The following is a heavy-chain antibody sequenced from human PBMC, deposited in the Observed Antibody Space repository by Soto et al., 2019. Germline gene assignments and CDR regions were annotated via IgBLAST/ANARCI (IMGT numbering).Heavy chain of an antibody. CDR1: FTSYY. J-gene: IGHJ6*03. CDR3: ARGRPPHYYYYYMDV. CDR2: INHSGST. Sequence: FTSYYMHWVRQAPGQGLEWIGEINHSGSTNYNPSLKSRVTISVDTSKNQFSLKLSSVTAADTAVYYCARGRPPHYYYYYMDVWGKGTTVTVSS. V-gene: IGHV4-34*01.